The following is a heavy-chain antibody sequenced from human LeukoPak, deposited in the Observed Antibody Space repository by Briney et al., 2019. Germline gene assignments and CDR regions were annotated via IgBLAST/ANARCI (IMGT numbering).Heavy chain of an antibody. V-gene: IGHV4-59*01. CDR3: ARESEAVAGSADNWFDS. J-gene: IGHJ5*01. D-gene: IGHD6-19*01. CDR1: GGSIISFY. Sequence: SETLSLTCTVSGGSIISFYWSWIRQVPGKGLEWIGYIFYTGTTYYNPSLKSRVTISVDTSKNQFSLRLSSVTAADTAVYYCARESEAVAGSADNWFDSWGQGTLVTVSS. CDR2: IFYTGTT.